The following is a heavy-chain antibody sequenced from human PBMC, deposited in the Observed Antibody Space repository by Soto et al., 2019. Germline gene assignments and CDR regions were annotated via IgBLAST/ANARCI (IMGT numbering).Heavy chain of an antibody. Sequence: GESLKISCAASGFTFSSYAMSWVRQAPGKGLEWVSAISGSGGSTYYADSVKGRFTISRDNSKNTLYLQMNSLRAEDTAVYYCAKPPPGGDIVVVPGDPSDMDVWGKGTTVTVSS. V-gene: IGHV3-23*01. CDR1: GFTFSSYA. CDR3: AKPPPGGDIVVVPGDPSDMDV. CDR2: ISGSGGST. J-gene: IGHJ6*03. D-gene: IGHD2-2*01.